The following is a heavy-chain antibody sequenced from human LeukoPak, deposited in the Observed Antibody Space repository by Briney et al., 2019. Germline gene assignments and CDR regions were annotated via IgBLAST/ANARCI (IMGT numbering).Heavy chain of an antibody. J-gene: IGHJ4*02. V-gene: IGHV3-48*04. CDR1: GFTFSDYS. CDR2: VGIRSGNT. CDR3: ARDHRYAFDN. Sequence: TGGSLRLSCASSGFTFSDYSMNWVRQAPGKGLEWISYVGIRSGNTKYADSVKGRFTISGDSAKNSVFLQMNSLRVEDTAVYYCARDHRYAFDNWGQGTLVTVSS. D-gene: IGHD5-12*01.